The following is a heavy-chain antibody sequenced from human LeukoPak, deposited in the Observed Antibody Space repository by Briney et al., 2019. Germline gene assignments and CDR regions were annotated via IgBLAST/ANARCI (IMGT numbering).Heavy chain of an antibody. V-gene: IGHV3-48*01. CDR3: ARDRHVPGLYYYYMDV. CDR2: ISSSSATI. CDR1: EFTFSSYS. Sequence: GGSLRLSCAVSEFTFSSYSMNWVRQAPGKGLESVSYISSSSATIFYADSVKGRFTISRDNAKNSLYLQMNSLRPEDTAVYFCARDRHVPGLYYYYMDVWGKGTTVTVSS. J-gene: IGHJ6*03. D-gene: IGHD6-6*01.